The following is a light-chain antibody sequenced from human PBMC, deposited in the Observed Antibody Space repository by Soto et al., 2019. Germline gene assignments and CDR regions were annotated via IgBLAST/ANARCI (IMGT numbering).Light chain of an antibody. CDR1: SSDVGNYNL. J-gene: IGLJ7*01. V-gene: IGLV2-23*01. Sequence: QSALTQPASVSGSPGQSITISCTGTSSDVGNYNLVSWYQQHPGKAPKLMIYEGSKRPSGVSNRFSGSKSGNTASLTISGLQAEDEVDYYCCAYAGSSTTVFGGGTQLTVL. CDR2: EGS. CDR3: CAYAGSSTTV.